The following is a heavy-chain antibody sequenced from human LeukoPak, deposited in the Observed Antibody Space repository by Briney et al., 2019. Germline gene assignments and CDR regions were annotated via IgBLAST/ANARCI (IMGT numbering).Heavy chain of an antibody. CDR1: GFTFSSYS. J-gene: IGHJ6*02. CDR3: ARDDGPYGMDV. V-gene: IGHV3-21*01. Sequence: GGSLRLSCAASGFTFSSYSMNWVRQAPGKGLEWVSSISSSSSYIYYADSVKGRFTISRDNAKNSLYLQMNSLRAEDTAVYYCARDDGPYGMDVWGQGTTVTVSS. CDR2: ISSSSSYI.